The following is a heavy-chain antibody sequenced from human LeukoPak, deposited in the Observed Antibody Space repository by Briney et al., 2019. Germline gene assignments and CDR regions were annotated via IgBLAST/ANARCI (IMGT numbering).Heavy chain of an antibody. Sequence: SQTLSLTCAVSGGSISSGGYSWSWIRQPPGKGLEWIGYIYHSGSTYYNPSLKGRVTISVDRSKNQFSLKLSSVTAADTAVYYCARGDGSYPYYFDYWGQGTLVTVSS. J-gene: IGHJ4*02. V-gene: IGHV4-30-2*01. CDR1: GGSISSGGYS. D-gene: IGHD1-26*01. CDR2: IYHSGST. CDR3: ARGDGSYPYYFDY.